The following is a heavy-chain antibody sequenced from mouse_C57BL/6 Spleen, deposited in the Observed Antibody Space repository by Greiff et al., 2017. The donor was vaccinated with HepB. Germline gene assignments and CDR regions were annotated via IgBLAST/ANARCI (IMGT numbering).Heavy chain of an antibody. CDR2: ISSGGSYT. D-gene: IGHD2-2*01. J-gene: IGHJ4*01. Sequence: EVMLVESGGDLVKPGGSLKLSCAASGFTFSSYGMSWVRQTPDKRLEWVATISSGGSYTYYPDSVKGRFTISKDNAKNTLYLQMSSLKSEDTAMYYCARHEWLPYYYAMDYWGQGTSVTVSS. CDR3: ARHEWLPYYYAMDY. CDR1: GFTFSSYG. V-gene: IGHV5-6*01.